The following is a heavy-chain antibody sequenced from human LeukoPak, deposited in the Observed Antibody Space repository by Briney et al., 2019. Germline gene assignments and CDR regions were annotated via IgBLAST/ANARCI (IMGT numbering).Heavy chain of an antibody. Sequence: PSETLSLTCTVSDGSISSYYWSWIRQPPGKGLEWIGYIYYSGSTNYNPSLKSRVTISVDTSKNQFSLKLSSVTAADTAVYYCARGGLENGYHANDGFDICGQGTMVTVSS. J-gene: IGHJ3*02. V-gene: IGHV4-59*08. CDR1: DGSISSYY. CDR3: ARGGLENGYHANDGFDI. CDR2: IYYSGST. D-gene: IGHD3-22*01.